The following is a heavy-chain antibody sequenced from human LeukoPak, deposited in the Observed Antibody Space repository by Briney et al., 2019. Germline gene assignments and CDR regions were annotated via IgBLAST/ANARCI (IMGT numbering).Heavy chain of an antibody. D-gene: IGHD5-24*01. Sequence: PGGSLRLSCAASGFTFSSYWMSWVRQAPGKGLEWVANIKQDGSEKYYVDSVKGRFTISRDNAKNSLYLQMNSLRAEDTAVYYCAREPATILSPFDYWGQGTLVTVSS. CDR1: GFTFSSYW. J-gene: IGHJ4*02. CDR3: AREPATILSPFDY. V-gene: IGHV3-7*01. CDR2: IKQDGSEK.